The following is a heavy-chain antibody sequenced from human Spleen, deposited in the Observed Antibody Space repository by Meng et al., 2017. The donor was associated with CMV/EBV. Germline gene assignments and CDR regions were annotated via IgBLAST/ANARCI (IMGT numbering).Heavy chain of an antibody. V-gene: IGHV3-21*01. J-gene: IGHJ6*02. CDR2: ISSSSSYI. D-gene: IGHD2-15*01. CDR3: AREKLLGNYYYGMDV. CDR1: GFTFSSYS. Sequence: GESLKISCAASGFTFSSYSMNWVRQAPGKGLEWVSSISSSSSYIYYADSVKGRFTISRDNAKNTLYLQMNSLRAEDTAVYYCAREKLLGNYYYGMDVWGQGTTVTVSS.